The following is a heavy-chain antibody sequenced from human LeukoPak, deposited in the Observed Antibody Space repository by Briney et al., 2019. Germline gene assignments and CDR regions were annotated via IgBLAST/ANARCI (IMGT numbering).Heavy chain of an antibody. CDR1: GFTFSSYA. J-gene: IGHJ4*02. CDR2: ISSNGGST. D-gene: IGHD6-19*01. Sequence: PGGSLRLSCAASGFTFSSYAMHWVRQAPGKGLEYVSAISSNGGSTYYANSVKGRFTISRDNSKNTLYLQMGSLRADDMAVYYCARAPRGAGAGYYFDYWGQGTLVTVSS. V-gene: IGHV3-64*01. CDR3: ARAPRGAGAGYYFDY.